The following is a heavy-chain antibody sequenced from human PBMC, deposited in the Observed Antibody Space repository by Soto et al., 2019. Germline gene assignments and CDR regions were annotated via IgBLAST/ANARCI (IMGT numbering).Heavy chain of an antibody. V-gene: IGHV1-18*01. CDR2: ISAHNGNT. J-gene: IGHJ4*02. D-gene: IGHD1-1*01. Sequence: QVRLVQSGGEVKKPGASVKVSCKGSGYAFTTYGITWVRQAPGQGLEWMGWISAHNGNTNYAQKLQGRVTVTRDTSTSTAYMELRSLRSDDTAVYYCARGRYGDYWGQGALVTVSS. CDR1: GYAFTTYG. CDR3: ARGRYGDY.